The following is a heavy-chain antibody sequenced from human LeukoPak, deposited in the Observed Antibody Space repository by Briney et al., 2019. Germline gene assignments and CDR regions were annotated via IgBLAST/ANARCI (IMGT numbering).Heavy chain of an antibody. CDR2: ISSSSYI. Sequence: GGSLRLSCAASGFTFSSYSMNWVRQAPGKGLEWVSSISSSSYIYYADSVKGRFTISRDNAKNTLYLQMNSLRAEDTAVYYCARDRTHYYDSSGYYRYYYGMDVWGQGTTVTVSS. V-gene: IGHV3-21*01. D-gene: IGHD3-22*01. J-gene: IGHJ6*02. CDR3: ARDRTHYYDSSGYYRYYYGMDV. CDR1: GFTFSSYS.